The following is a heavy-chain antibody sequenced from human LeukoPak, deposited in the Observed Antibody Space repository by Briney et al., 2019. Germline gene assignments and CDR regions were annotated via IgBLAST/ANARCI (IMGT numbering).Heavy chain of an antibody. D-gene: IGHD3-10*01. CDR2: INHSGST. J-gene: IGHJ5*02. CDR1: GGSFSGYY. Sequence: KPSETLSLTCAVYGGSFSGYYWSWIRQPPGKGLEWIGEINHSGSTNYNPSLKSRVTISVDTSKNQFSLKLSSVTAADTAVYYCASHYGSGSNNWLDPWGQGTLVTVSS. V-gene: IGHV4-34*01. CDR3: ASHYGSGSNNWLDP.